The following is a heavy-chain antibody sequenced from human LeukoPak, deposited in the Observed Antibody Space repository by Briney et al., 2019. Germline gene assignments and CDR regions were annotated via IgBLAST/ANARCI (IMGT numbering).Heavy chain of an antibody. J-gene: IGHJ4*02. CDR2: IYYSGST. V-gene: IGHV4-59*01. D-gene: IGHD2-21*02. CDR1: GGSISSYY. Sequence: SETLSLTCTVSGGSISSYYWSWIRQPPGKGLEWIGYIYYSGSTNYNPSLKSRVTISVDTSKNQFSLKLSSVTAADTAVYYCARCVTAEIYFDYWGQGTLVTVSS. CDR3: ARCVTAEIYFDY.